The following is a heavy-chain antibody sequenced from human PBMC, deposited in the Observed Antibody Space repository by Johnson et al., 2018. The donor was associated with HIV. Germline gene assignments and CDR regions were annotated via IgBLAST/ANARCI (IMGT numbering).Heavy chain of an antibody. CDR2: INWNGGST. CDR1: GFTFSNAW. D-gene: IGHD1-26*01. CDR3: ARDRIVGADYDAFDI. J-gene: IGHJ3*02. Sequence: VQLVESGGGLVKPGGSLRLSCAASGFTFSNAWMTWVRQAPGKGLEWVSGINWNGGSTYYADSVKGRFTISRDNSKNTLYLQMNSLRAEDTAVYDCARDRIVGADYDAFDIWGQGTMVTVSS. V-gene: IGHV3-66*02.